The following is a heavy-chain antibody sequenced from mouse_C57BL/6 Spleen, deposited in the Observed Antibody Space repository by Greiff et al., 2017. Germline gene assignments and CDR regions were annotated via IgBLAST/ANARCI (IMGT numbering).Heavy chain of an antibody. D-gene: IGHD4-1*01. Sequence: VQLQQSGAELVKPGASVKISCKASGYAFSSYWMNWVKQRPGKGLEWIGQIYPGDGDTNYNGKFKCKATLTADKSSSTAYMQLSSLTSEDSAVYFCARKEELGPFAYWGQGTLVTVSA. CDR2: IYPGDGDT. CDR3: ARKEELGPFAY. J-gene: IGHJ3*01. V-gene: IGHV1-80*01. CDR1: GYAFSSYW.